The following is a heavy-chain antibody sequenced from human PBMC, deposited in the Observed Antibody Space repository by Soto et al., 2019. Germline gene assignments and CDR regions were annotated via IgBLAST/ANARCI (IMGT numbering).Heavy chain of an antibody. J-gene: IGHJ4*02. V-gene: IGHV3-23*01. CDR3: AKGATSSWYGGQFDC. D-gene: IGHD6-13*01. Sequence: PGGSLRLSCAASGFTLNTYAMNWVRQAPGKGLEWVSAISGSGGSTYYADSVKGRFTISRDNSKNTLYLQMNSLRAEDTAVYYCAKGATSSWYGGQFDCWGQGTQVTVSS. CDR1: GFTLNTYA. CDR2: ISGSGGST.